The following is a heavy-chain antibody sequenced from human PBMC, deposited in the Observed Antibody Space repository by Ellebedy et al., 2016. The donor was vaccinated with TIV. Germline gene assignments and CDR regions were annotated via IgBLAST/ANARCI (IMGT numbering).Heavy chain of an antibody. CDR2: ISSSSSYI. Sequence: GESLKISXAASGFTFSSYSMNWVRQAPGKGLEWVSSISSSSSYIYYADSVKGRFTISRDNAKNSLYLQMNSLRAEDTAVYYCARDNWGDIVVVPALWGQGTMVTVSS. V-gene: IGHV3-21*01. D-gene: IGHD2-2*01. CDR3: ARDNWGDIVVVPAL. J-gene: IGHJ3*01. CDR1: GFTFSSYS.